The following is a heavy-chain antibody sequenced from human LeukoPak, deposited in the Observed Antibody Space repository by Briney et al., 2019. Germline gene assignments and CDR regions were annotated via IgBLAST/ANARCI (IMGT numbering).Heavy chain of an antibody. J-gene: IGHJ3*02. V-gene: IGHV1-69*04. CDR1: GGTFSSYA. Sequence: APVKVSCKASGGTFSSYAISWVRQAPGQGLEWMGRIIPIFGIANYAQKFQGRVTITADKSTSTAYMELSSLRSEDTAVYYCAREGVTMIVVVITDAFDIWGQGTMVTVSS. D-gene: IGHD3-22*01. CDR3: AREGVTMIVVVITDAFDI. CDR2: IIPIFGIA.